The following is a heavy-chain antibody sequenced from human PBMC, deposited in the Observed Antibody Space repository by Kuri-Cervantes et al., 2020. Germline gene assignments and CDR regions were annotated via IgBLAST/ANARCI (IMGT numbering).Heavy chain of an antibody. CDR1: GGPISSYY. J-gene: IGHJ5*02. V-gene: IGHV4-59*01. CDR2: IYYSGST. D-gene: IGHD5-18*01. Sequence: SETLSLTCTVSGGPISSYYWSWIRQPPGKGLEWIGYIYYSGSTVYNPSLKSRVTISVDTSKNQFSLKLTSVTAADTAVYYCARGYSYGWRWFDPWGQGTLVTVSS. CDR3: ARGYSYGWRWFDP.